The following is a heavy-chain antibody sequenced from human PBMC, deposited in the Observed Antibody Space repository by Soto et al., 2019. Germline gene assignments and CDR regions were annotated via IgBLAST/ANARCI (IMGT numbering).Heavy chain of an antibody. V-gene: IGHV3-7*01. CDR2: IKQDGGEE. CDR3: ARVYYESRGPTKYRAFDF. Sequence: GGSLRLSCAGSGFIFSDYSMSWVRQSPGKGLEGVANIKQDGGEEDYVDSVKGRLTISRDNAKNSLYLQMNSLRAEDTAVYYCARVYYESRGPTKYRAFDFWGQGTMVT. J-gene: IGHJ3*01. CDR1: GFIFSDYS. D-gene: IGHD3-22*01.